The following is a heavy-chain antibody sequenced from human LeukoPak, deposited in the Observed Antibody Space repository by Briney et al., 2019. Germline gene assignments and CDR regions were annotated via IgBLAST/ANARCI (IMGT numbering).Heavy chain of an antibody. CDR2: IDPNCDNI. CDR3: ARSAYNYGYVYFDH. D-gene: IGHD5-18*01. CDR1: GYTFTGCF. J-gene: IGHJ4*02. V-gene: IGHV1-2*02. Sequence: GASVKVSCKASGYTFTGCFIHYVRQAPGQGLEWMGWIDPNCDNIRYSETFKDRVTMTRDTSTNTAYMELSWLRSDDTAVYYCARSAYNYGYVYFDHWGQGTLVIVSS.